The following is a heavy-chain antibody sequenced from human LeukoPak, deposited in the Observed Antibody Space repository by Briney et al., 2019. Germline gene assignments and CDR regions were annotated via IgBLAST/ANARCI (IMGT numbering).Heavy chain of an antibody. CDR3: HLVGATYYFDY. D-gene: IGHD1-26*01. CDR1: GFTFSSYA. Sequence: GGSLRLSCAASGFTFSSYAMSWVRQAPGKGLEWVSAISGSGGSTYYANSVKGRFTISRDNSKNTLYLQMNSLRAEDTAVYYCHLVGATYYFDYWGQGTLVTVSS. V-gene: IGHV3-23*01. J-gene: IGHJ4*02. CDR2: ISGSGGST.